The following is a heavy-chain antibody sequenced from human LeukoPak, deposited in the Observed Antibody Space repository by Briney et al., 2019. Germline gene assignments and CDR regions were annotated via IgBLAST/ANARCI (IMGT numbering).Heavy chain of an antibody. V-gene: IGHV1-69*05. Sequence: SVKVSCKASGGTFSSYAISWVRQAPGQGLEWMGGIIPIFGTANYAQKFQGRVTIITDESTSTAYMELSSLRSEDTAVYYCARTLTEYYYDSSGSADAFDIWGQGTMVTVSS. D-gene: IGHD3-22*01. J-gene: IGHJ3*02. CDR2: IIPIFGTA. CDR1: GGTFSSYA. CDR3: ARTLTEYYYDSSGSADAFDI.